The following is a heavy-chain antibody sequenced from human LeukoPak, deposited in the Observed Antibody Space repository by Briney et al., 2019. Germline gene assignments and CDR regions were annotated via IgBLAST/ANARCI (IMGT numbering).Heavy chain of an antibody. Sequence: GASVKVSCKASGYSFDRYGISWVRQAPGQGLEWLGWIGAFNGNTNYAQNLQGRVTMTADKSTTTAYMELRSLSSDDTAVYYCARDFLSYDGSENHFEDTFDIWGQGTMVTVSS. D-gene: IGHD3-22*01. CDR1: GYSFDRYG. V-gene: IGHV1-18*01. CDR2: IGAFNGNT. J-gene: IGHJ3*02. CDR3: ARDFLSYDGSENHFEDTFDI.